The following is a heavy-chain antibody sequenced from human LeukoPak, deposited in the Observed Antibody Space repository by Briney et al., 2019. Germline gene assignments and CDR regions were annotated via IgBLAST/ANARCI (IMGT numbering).Heavy chain of an antibody. CDR2: ISGGGGST. D-gene: IGHD6-19*01. V-gene: IGHV3-23*01. CDR3: AKKHIAVAGTGCLDY. J-gene: IGHJ4*02. CDR1: GFTFSSYG. Sequence: GGSLRLSCAASGFTFSSYGMSWVRQAPGKGLEWVSAISGGGGSTYYADSVKGRFTISRDNSKNTLYLQMNSLRAEDTAVYYCAKKHIAVAGTGCLDYWGQGTLVTVSS.